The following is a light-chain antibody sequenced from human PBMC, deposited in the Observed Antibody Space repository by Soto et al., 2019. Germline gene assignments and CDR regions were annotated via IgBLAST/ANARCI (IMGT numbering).Light chain of an antibody. J-gene: IGKJ1*01. CDR3: QQYNNWQT. Sequence: EIVMTQSPATLSVSPGERATLSCRASQSVSSNLAWYQQKPGQAPRLLIYGAYIRATGIPARFSGSGSGTEFTLTISSLQSEDFAVYYCQQYNNWQTFGQGTKVEI. CDR1: QSVSSN. V-gene: IGKV3D-15*01. CDR2: GAY.